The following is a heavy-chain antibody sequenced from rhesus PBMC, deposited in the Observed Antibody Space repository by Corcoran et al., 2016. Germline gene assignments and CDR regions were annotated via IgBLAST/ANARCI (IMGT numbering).Heavy chain of an antibody. J-gene: IGHJ5-2*01. V-gene: IGHV4-92*01. CDR2: IYGSGGTT. CDR1: GGSISDSYY. Sequence: QVQLQESGPGLVKPSETLSLTCTVSGGSISDSYYWNWIRQPPGKGLEWMGRIYGSGGTTSDKPTQKSRVTISKDTSKNQVSLKLSSVTAADTAVYYCASPYNYPNSLDVWGPGVLVTVSS. D-gene: IGHD1-26*01. CDR3: ASPYNYPNSLDV.